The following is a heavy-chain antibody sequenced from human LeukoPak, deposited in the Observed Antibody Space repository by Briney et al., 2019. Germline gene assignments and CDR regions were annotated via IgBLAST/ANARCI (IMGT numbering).Heavy chain of an antibody. V-gene: IGHV1-2*02. Sequence: ASVKVSCKASGYTFSGYYMHWVRQAPGQGLEWMGWINPSSGGTNYAQKFQGRVTMTRDTSTSTVYMELSSLRSEDTAVYYCARAPDVAVAATDYWGQGTLVTVSS. D-gene: IGHD6-19*01. CDR3: ARAPDVAVAATDY. CDR1: GYTFSGYY. J-gene: IGHJ4*02. CDR2: INPSSGGT.